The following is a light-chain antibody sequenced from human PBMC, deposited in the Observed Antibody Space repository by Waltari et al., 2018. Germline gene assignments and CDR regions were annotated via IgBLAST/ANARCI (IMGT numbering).Light chain of an antibody. J-gene: IGKJ5*01. CDR1: QDITNY. CDR2: DAS. Sequence: DITMTQSPSSLSASVGARVTITCQASQDITNYLNWYQQKPGKAPKLLIFDASNLATGVPSRFGGSGSGTDFTFTISDLQPEDFATYYCQQYDNLPITFGQGTRLEIK. V-gene: IGKV1-33*01. CDR3: QQYDNLPIT.